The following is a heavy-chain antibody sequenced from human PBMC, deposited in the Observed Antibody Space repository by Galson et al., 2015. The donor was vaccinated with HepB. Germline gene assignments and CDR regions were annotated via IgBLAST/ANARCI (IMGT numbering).Heavy chain of an antibody. CDR3: ARDLSSGITAFGLGQYHYYAMDV. CDR2: ISYDGINK. D-gene: IGHD3-3*01. J-gene: IGHJ6*02. V-gene: IGHV3-30-3*01. Sequence: SLRLSCAASGFTLSSFPIHWVRQSPGKGLEWVAVISYDGINKYYADSVKGRFTVSRDDSKNTVFLQMNSLTVEDTAVYYCARDLSSGITAFGLGQYHYYAMDVWGQGTTVTVSS. CDR1: GFTLSSFP.